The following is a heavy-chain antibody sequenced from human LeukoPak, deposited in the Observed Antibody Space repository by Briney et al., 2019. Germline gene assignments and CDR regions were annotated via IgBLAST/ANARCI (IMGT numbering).Heavy chain of an antibody. D-gene: IGHD4-17*01. Sequence: SETLSLTXTVSGASIARDGYYWSWIRQPPGKGLEWIGYIYYSGNSYYHPSLKSRVTISIDTSKNQFSLRLNSVTAADTAVYYCARDSHGDYDIYFDSWGQGTLVTVSS. CDR2: IYYSGNS. CDR3: ARDSHGDYDIYFDS. CDR1: GASIARDGYY. V-gene: IGHV4-30-4*08. J-gene: IGHJ4*02.